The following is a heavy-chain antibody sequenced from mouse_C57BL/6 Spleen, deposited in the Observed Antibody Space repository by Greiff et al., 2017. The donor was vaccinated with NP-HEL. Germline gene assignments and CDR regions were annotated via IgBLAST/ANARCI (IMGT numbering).Heavy chain of an antibody. CDR2: IDPSDSYT. V-gene: IGHV1-69*01. D-gene: IGHD3-2*02. Sequence: VQLQQPGAELVMPGASVKLSCKASGYTFTSYWMHWVKQRPGQGLEWIGEIDPSDSYTNYNQKFKGKSTLTVDKSSSTAYMQLSSLTSEDSAVYYCARSLRLPLDYWGQGTTLTVSS. J-gene: IGHJ2*01. CDR1: GYTFTSYW. CDR3: ARSLRLPLDY.